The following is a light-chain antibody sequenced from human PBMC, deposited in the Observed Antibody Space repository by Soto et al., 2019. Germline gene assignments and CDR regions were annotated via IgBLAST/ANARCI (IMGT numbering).Light chain of an antibody. J-gene: IGKJ5*01. V-gene: IGKV1-13*02. CDR3: QQFNSYPIT. Sequence: AIQVTQSPSSLSASVGDRVTITCRASQDIRGALAWYQQKPGKAPRLLIFDVSTLETGVPSRFSGGVSGTDFTLTISSLQPEDFGTYYCQQFNSYPITFVHGTRLEIK. CDR2: DVS. CDR1: QDIRGA.